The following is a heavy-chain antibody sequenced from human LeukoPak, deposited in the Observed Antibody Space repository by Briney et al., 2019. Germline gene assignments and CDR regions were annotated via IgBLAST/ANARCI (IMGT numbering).Heavy chain of an antibody. D-gene: IGHD3-22*01. CDR3: ARGDYYDSSGYGSVMGDI. CDR2: IYYSGST. CDR1: GGSISSYY. Sequence: SETPSLTCTVSGGSISSYYWSWIRQPPGKGLEWIGYIYYSGSTDYNPSLKSQVTISVDTSKNQFSLKLSSVTAADTAVYYCARGDYYDSSGYGSVMGDIWGQGTMVTVSS. V-gene: IGHV4-59*08. J-gene: IGHJ3*02.